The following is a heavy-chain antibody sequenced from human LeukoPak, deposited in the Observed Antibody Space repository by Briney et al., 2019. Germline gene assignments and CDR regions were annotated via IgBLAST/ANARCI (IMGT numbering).Heavy chain of an antibody. J-gene: IGHJ5*02. CDR2: ISGSGGST. Sequence: GGSLRLSCGASGFTFSSYAMSWVRQAPGKGLEWVSAISGSGGSTYYADSVKGRFTISRDNSKNTLYLQMNSLRAEDTAVYYCAKASVFTGGNWFDPWGQGTLVTVSS. CDR3: AKASVFTGGNWFDP. D-gene: IGHD1-14*01. CDR1: GFTFSSYA. V-gene: IGHV3-23*01.